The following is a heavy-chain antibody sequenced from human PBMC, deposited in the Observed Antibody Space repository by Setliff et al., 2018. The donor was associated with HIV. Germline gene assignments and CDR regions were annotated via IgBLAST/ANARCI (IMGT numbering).Heavy chain of an antibody. Sequence: SCTVSGGSISSRYWSWIRQPPGKGLEWIGTIYYNGNTTYSPSLKSRVTISVDTSKNQLSLILISVTAADTAVYYCARVGDSRSSYGMDVWGQGTTVTVPS. CDR1: GGSISSRY. CDR3: ARVGDSRSSYGMDV. CDR2: IYYNGNT. J-gene: IGHJ6*02. D-gene: IGHD6-6*01. V-gene: IGHV4-59*11.